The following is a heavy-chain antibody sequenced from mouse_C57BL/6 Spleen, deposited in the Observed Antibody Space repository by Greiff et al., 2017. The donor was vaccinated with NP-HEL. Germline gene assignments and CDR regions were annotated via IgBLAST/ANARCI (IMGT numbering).Heavy chain of an antibody. CDR2: IHPNSGST. D-gene: IGHD2-4*01. V-gene: IGHV1-64*01. CDR3: ARHYDWGEGFAY. J-gene: IGHJ3*01. CDR1: GYTFTSYW. Sequence: QVHVKQPGAELVKPGASVKLSCKASGYTFTSYWMHWVKQRPGQGLEWIGMIHPNSGSTNYNEKFKSKATLTVDKSSSTAYMQLSSLTSEDSAVYYCARHYDWGEGFAYWGQGTLVTVSA.